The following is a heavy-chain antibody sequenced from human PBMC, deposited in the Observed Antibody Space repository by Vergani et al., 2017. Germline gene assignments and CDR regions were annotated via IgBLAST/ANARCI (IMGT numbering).Heavy chain of an antibody. CDR3: ATPHTVASDDMDV. V-gene: IGHV4-39*01. CDR1: GWSLSRLSYY. CDR2: IYYAGSS. Sequence: LQLQESGPGLVKPSDTLSLTCIVTGWSLSRLSYYGAWVRQSPGKGLEWIASIYYAGSSYYKPSLKSRVTISVDTSKNQFSLKLSSVTAADSAKYFCATPHTVASDDMDVWGQGITVNVSS. J-gene: IGHJ6*01. D-gene: IGHD6-19*01.